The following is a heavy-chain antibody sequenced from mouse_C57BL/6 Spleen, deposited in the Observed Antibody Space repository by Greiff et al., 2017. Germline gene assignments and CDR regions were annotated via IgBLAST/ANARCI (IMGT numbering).Heavy chain of an antibody. CDR1: GYTFTDYE. CDR2: IDPETGGT. CDR3: ARGAYYAAMDY. J-gene: IGHJ4*01. V-gene: IGHV1-15*01. Sequence: VKLLQPGAELVRPGASVTLSCKASGYTFTDYEMHWVKQTPVHGLEWIGAIDPETGGTAYNQKFKGQAILTADKSSSTAYMRLRSLTSEDSAVYCCARGAYYAAMDYWGQGTSVTVSS. D-gene: IGHD1-1*01.